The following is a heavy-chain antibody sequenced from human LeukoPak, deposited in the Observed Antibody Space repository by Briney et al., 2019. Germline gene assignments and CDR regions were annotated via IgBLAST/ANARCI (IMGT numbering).Heavy chain of an antibody. J-gene: IGHJ6*02. CDR2: ISYDGSNK. CDR3: AKDHGITMVRGVIPGYYYYYGMDV. V-gene: IGHV3-30*12. CDR1: GFTFSSYG. Sequence: GGSLRLSCAASGFTFSSYGMHWVRQAPGKGLEWVAVISYDGSNKYYADSVKGRFTISRDNSKNTLYLQMNSLRAEDTAVYYCAKDHGITMVRGVIPGYYYYYGMDVWGQGTTVTVSS. D-gene: IGHD3-10*01.